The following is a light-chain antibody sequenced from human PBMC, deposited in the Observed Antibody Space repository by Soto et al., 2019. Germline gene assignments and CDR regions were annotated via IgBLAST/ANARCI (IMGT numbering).Light chain of an antibody. J-gene: IGKJ1*01. V-gene: IGKV1-39*01. CDR1: QSISTY. Sequence: DIQMTQSPSSLSASVGDRVTITCRASQSISTYLNWYHQKPGRAPKLLIYAASSLQSGVPSRFSGSGSGTDFTLTITSLQTEDFATYYCQQTYNTPRTFGKGTKVEI. CDR2: AAS. CDR3: QQTYNTPRT.